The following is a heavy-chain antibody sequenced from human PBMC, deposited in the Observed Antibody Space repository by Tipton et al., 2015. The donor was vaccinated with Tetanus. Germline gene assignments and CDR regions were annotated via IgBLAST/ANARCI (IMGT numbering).Heavy chain of an antibody. CDR3: ARDGGNYFYYRMSV. J-gene: IGHJ6*02. CDR2: ICSPGTT. V-gene: IGHV4-59*06. Sequence: TLSLTCTVSGGSISSYYWTWIRQPPGKGLEWIGYICSPGTTSYAPSLRGRATISFDSVKNHFSLSLSSVTAADTAMYYCARDGGNYFYYRMSVWGQGAAVTVSS. CDR1: GGSISSYY. D-gene: IGHD3-10*01.